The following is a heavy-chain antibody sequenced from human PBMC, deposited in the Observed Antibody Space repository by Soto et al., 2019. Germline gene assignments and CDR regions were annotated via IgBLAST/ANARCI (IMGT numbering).Heavy chain of an antibody. Sequence: ERYWRHRWGASAVTLSRYAMRLVRLAPGKRLEWVSAISGSGGSTYYADSVKGRFTISRDNSKNTLYLQMSSLRAEDTAVYYCGDHRDLHAYPARRSSDL. V-gene: IGHV3-23*01. J-gene: IGHJ2*01. D-gene: IGHD3-16*01. CDR1: AVTLSRYA. CDR2: ISGSGGST. CDR3: GDHRDLHAYPARRSSDL.